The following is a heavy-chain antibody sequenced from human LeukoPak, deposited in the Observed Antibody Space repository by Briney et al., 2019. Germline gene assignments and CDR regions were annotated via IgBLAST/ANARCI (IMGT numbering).Heavy chain of an antibody. CDR3: ASDNSSSWFYYYYGMDV. J-gene: IGHJ6*02. D-gene: IGHD6-13*01. V-gene: IGHV3-30-3*01. CDR1: GFTFSSYA. Sequence: GRSLRLSCAASGFTFSSYAMHWVRQAPGKGLEWVAVISYDGSNKYYADSVEGRFTISRDNSKNTLYLQMNSLRAEDTAVYYCASDNSSSWFYYYYGMDVWGQGTTVTVSS. CDR2: ISYDGSNK.